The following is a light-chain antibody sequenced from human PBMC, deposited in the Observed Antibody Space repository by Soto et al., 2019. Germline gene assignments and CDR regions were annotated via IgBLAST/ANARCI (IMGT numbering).Light chain of an antibody. Sequence: EMVMTQSPATLSVSPGERATLSCRASQSVSSNLAWYQQKPGQAPRLLIYGASNRATGVPARFSGSGSGTQFTLTISSLQSEDFSVYCCQQYNKWSPWTFRQGTKV. V-gene: IGKV3-15*01. CDR1: QSVSSN. CDR3: QQYNKWSPWT. CDR2: GAS. J-gene: IGKJ1*01.